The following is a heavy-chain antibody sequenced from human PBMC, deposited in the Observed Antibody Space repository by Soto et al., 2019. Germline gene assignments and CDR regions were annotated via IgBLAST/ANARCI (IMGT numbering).Heavy chain of an antibody. Sequence: QVQLVESGGGLVKPGESLRLSCAGSGFTFSDYYMSWIRQAPGTGLEWISYSSNSGTYTRYADSVKGRFSISSDNAKNSLYLQINSLRGQDTAIYYCARSGDNYNVLDYWGQGTPVTVSS. D-gene: IGHD3-10*02. CDR3: ARSGDNYNVLDY. J-gene: IGHJ4*02. V-gene: IGHV3-11*06. CDR1: GFTFSDYY. CDR2: SSNSGTYT.